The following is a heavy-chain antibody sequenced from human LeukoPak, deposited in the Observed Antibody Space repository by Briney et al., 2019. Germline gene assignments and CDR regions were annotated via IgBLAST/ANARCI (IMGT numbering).Heavy chain of an antibody. CDR3: ARETYTYYYGSGTPAGY. Sequence: ASVKVSCKASGYTFTSYAMNWVRQAPGQGLEWMGWINTNTGNPTYAQGFTGRFVFSLDTSVSTAYLQISSLKAEDTAVYYCARETYTYYYGSGTPAGYWGQGTLVTVSS. CDR1: GYTFTSYA. J-gene: IGHJ4*02. V-gene: IGHV7-4-1*02. CDR2: INTNTGNP. D-gene: IGHD3-10*01.